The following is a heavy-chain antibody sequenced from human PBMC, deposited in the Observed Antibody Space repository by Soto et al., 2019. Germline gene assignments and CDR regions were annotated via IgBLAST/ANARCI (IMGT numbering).Heavy chain of an antibody. Sequence: SVKVSCEASGGTFSSYAISWVRQAPGQGLEWMGGIIPIFGTANYAQKFQGRVTITADESTSTAYMELSSLRSEDTAVYYCARDRGGGSFADEAYCGGDCYSGLNYFDYWGQGTLVTVSS. V-gene: IGHV1-69*13. CDR3: ARDRGGGSFADEAYCGGDCYSGLNYFDY. CDR1: GGTFSSYA. D-gene: IGHD2-21*02. J-gene: IGHJ4*02. CDR2: IIPIFGTA.